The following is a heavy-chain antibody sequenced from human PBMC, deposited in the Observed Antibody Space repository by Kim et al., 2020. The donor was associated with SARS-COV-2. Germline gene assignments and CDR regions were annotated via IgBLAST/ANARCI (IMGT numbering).Heavy chain of an antibody. CDR2: ISSSGTYI. V-gene: IGHV3-21*01. D-gene: IGHD3-22*01. CDR1: GFTFSTYN. CDR3: ARDGYESGGYYSTPNPKYFVG. Sequence: GGSLRLSCAASGFTFSTYNMNWVRQAPGKGLEWVSFISSSGTYIHYADSVKGRFTISRDNAKNSLYLQMNSLRTEDTAVYYCARDGYESGGYYSTPNPKYFVGWGQRTLVTVSS. J-gene: IGHJ4*02.